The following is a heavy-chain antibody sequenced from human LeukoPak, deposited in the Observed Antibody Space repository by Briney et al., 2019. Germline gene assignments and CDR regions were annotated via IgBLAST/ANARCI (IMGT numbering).Heavy chain of an antibody. CDR2: FSRSGPYI. J-gene: IGHJ2*01. CDR3: ARVSAAMTHWHFDL. D-gene: IGHD2-2*01. Sequence: GGSLRLSCAASGFTSSSYWMHWVRQAPGQGLEWVSSFSRSGPYIYYADSVKGRFTISRDNARNSLYLQMNSLRAEDTAVYYCARVSAAMTHWHFDLWGRGTLVTVSS. V-gene: IGHV3-21*01. CDR1: GFTSSSYW.